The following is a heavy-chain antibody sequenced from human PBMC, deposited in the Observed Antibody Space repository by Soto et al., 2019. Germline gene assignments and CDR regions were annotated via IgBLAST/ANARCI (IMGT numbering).Heavy chain of an antibody. CDR3: ARDAGYNYPRSAFDI. J-gene: IGHJ3*02. CDR2: IYHSGST. Sequence: QVQLQESGPGLVKPSGTLSLTCAVSGGSISSSNWWSWVRQPPGKGLEWIGEIYHSGSTNYNPSLKGRVTISVDKSKNQFSLKLSSVTAADTAVYYCARDAGYNYPRSAFDIWGQGTMVTVSS. CDR1: GGSISSSNW. V-gene: IGHV4-4*02. D-gene: IGHD5-12*01.